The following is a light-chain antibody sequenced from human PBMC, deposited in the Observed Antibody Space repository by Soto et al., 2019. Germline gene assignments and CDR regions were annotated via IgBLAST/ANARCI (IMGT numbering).Light chain of an antibody. V-gene: IGKV3-20*01. CDR2: GAS. CDR1: QSVSSNY. CDR3: QQYGSSPRT. J-gene: IGKJ1*01. Sequence: EIVLTQSPGTLSLSPGERATLSCRASQSVSSNYLAWYQQKPGQAPRLVFYGASNRATGIPDRFSGSGSGTDFTLIISRLEPEDFAVYYCQQYGSSPRTFGQGTKVEI.